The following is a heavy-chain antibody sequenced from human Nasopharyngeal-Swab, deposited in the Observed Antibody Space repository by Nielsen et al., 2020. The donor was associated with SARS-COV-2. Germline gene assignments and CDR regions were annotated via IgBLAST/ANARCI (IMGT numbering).Heavy chain of an antibody. V-gene: IGHV3-48*01. CDR3: ARDQYSYGAYQIDY. CDR1: GFTFSSYS. D-gene: IGHD5-18*01. CDR2: ISSSSSTI. J-gene: IGHJ4*02. Sequence: GESLKISCAASGFTFSSYSMNWVRQAPGKGLEWVSYISSSSSTIYYADSVKGRFTTSRDNAKNSLYLQMNSLRAEDTAVYYCARDQYSYGAYQIDYWGQGTLVTVSS.